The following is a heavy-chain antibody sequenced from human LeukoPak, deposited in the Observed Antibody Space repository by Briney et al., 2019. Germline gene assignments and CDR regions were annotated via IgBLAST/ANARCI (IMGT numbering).Heavy chain of an antibody. Sequence: GGSLSLSCAASGFTFSSYGMHWVRQAPGKGLEWVAVIWYDGSNKYYADSVKGRFTISRENSKNTLYLQMNSLRAEDTAVYYCARDRLYSSGWDAYYYYGMDVWGQGTTVTVSS. CDR3: ARDRLYSSGWDAYYYYGMDV. J-gene: IGHJ6*02. D-gene: IGHD6-19*01. V-gene: IGHV3-33*01. CDR1: GFTFSSYG. CDR2: IWYDGSNK.